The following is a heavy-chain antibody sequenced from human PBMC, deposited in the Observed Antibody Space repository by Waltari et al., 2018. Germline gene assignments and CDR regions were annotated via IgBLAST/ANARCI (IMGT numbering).Heavy chain of an antibody. V-gene: IGHV6-1*01. CDR2: TYYRSKWYN. Sequence: QVQLQQSGPGLVKPSQTLSLTCAISGDSVSSNIAAWNWIRQSPSRGLEWLGRTYYRSKWYNDYAVSVKSRITINPDTAKNQVSRQLNAVTPEDTAVYYWAREERAAAGKIGLANWGQGTLVTVSS. CDR1: GDSVSSNIAA. CDR3: AREERAAAGKIGLAN. J-gene: IGHJ4*02. D-gene: IGHD6-13*01.